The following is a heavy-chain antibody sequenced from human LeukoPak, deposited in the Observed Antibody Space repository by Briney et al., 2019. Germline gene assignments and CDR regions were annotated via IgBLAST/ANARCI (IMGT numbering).Heavy chain of an antibody. CDR1: GFTFSSYG. J-gene: IGHJ4*01. CDR2: IWYDGSNI. V-gene: IGHV3-33*01. CDR3: ARDWKTNSFDY. Sequence: GGSLRLSCAASGFTFSSYGMHWVRQAPGKGLEWVAVIWYDGSNIYYADYVKGRFTISRDISKNTLYLQMDSLRAEDTAIYYCARDWKTNSFDYWGQEPWSPSPQ. D-gene: IGHD1-1*01.